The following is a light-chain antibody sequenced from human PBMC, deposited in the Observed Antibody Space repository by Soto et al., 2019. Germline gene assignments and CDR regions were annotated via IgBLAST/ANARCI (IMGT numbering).Light chain of an antibody. CDR2: STN. Sequence: QTVVTQEPSFSVSPGGTVTLTCGLSSGSVSTSYYPSWYQQTPGQAPRTLIYSTNTRSSGVPDRFSGSILGNKAALTITGAQADDESDYYCVLYMGIGSVVFGGGTKLTVL. CDR3: VLYMGIGSVV. J-gene: IGLJ2*01. CDR1: SGSVSTSYY. V-gene: IGLV8-61*01.